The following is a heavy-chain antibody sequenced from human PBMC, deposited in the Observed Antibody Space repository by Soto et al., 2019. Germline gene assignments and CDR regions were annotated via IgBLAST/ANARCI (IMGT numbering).Heavy chain of an antibody. D-gene: IGHD3-16*01. CDR1: GFTFSSYA. Sequence: GESLKISCAASGFTFSSYAMSWVRQAPGKGLEWVSAISGSGGSTYYADSVKGRFTISRDNSKNPLYLHMNSLRAEDTAVYYCAKDRIMGSDYWGKGTMVTVSA. CDR3: AKDRIMGSDY. J-gene: IGHJ4*02. V-gene: IGHV3-23*01. CDR2: ISGSGGST.